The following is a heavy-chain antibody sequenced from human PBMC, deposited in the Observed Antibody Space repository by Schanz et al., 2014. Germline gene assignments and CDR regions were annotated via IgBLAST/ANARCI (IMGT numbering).Heavy chain of an antibody. V-gene: IGHV3-23*01. CDR1: GFTFRNYA. CDR2: ISCSGGST. Sequence: VQLLESGGGLVQPGGSLTLSCSASGFTFRNYALSWVRQAPGKGLAWVSAISCSGGSTYYADSVKGRFTISRDNSNHTLYLQMNSLRADDTAVYYCAKELYSGSHYGWFDPWGQGTLVTVSS. J-gene: IGHJ5*02. CDR3: AKELYSGSHYGWFDP. D-gene: IGHD1-26*01.